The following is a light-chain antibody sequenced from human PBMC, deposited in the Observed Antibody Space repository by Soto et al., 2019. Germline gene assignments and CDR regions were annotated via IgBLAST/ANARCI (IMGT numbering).Light chain of an antibody. Sequence: EIVMTQSPATLSVSPGERATLACRASQTINTNLAWYQQRPGQAPRVLIYGASTRARGIPARFTGSGSGTDFTLTISSLQSEDFAIYYCQQYNDRPPIFTFGPGTKVEIK. CDR3: QQYNDRPPIFT. J-gene: IGKJ3*01. CDR2: GAS. V-gene: IGKV3-15*01. CDR1: QTINTN.